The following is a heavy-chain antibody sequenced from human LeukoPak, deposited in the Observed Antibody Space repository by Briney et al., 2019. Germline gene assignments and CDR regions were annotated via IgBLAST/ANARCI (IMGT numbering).Heavy chain of an antibody. CDR2: INHSGST. CDR3: ARWDCSGGSCYDY. V-gene: IGHV4-34*01. CDR1: GGSFSGYY. J-gene: IGHJ4*02. Sequence: SKTLSLTCAVYGGSFSGYYWSWIRQPPGKGLEWIGEINHSGSTNYNPSLKSRVTISVDTSKNQFSLKLSSVTAADTAVYYCARWDCSGGSCYDYWGQGTLVTVSS. D-gene: IGHD2-15*01.